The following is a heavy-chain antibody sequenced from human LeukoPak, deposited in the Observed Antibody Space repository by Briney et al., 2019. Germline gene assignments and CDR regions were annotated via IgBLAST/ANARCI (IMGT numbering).Heavy chain of an antibody. D-gene: IGHD7-27*01. CDR3: ARNWGQSYWYFEL. J-gene: IGHJ2*01. V-gene: IGHV1-69*04. CDR2: IIPILGIA. CDR1: RGTFSSYA. Sequence: SVNVSCKASRGTFSSYAISWVRQAPGQGLEWMGRIIPILGIANYAQKFHGRVTITADKSTSTAYVELSRLTSKDTAGYYCARNWGQSYWYFELWGRGTLVTVSS.